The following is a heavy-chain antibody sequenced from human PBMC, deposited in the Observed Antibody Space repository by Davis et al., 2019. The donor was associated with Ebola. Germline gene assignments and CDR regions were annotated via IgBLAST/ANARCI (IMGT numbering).Heavy chain of an antibody. CDR2: IYYSGST. J-gene: IGHJ4*02. CDR3: ASDMITLGTIYYEDY. Sequence: MPSETLSLTCTVSGGSISSSSYYWGWIRQPPGKGLEWIGSIYYSGSTYYNPSLKSRVTISVDTSKNQFSLKLSSVTAADTAVYYCASDMITLGTIYYEDYWGQGTLVTVSS. D-gene: IGHD3-16*01. CDR1: GGSISSSSYY. V-gene: IGHV4-39*07.